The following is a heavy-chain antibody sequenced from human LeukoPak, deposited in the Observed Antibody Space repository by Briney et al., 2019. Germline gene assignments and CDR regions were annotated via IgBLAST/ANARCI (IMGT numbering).Heavy chain of an antibody. CDR1: GYRFTSYW. CDR2: IDPSDSYT. Sequence: LGESLEISCKGSGYRFTSYWISWVRQMPGKGLEWLGRIDPSDSYTNYSPSFQGHVTISADKSISTAYLQWSSLKASDTAMYYCARQYSGYDSWFDPWGQGTLVTVSS. CDR3: ARQYSGYDSWFDP. D-gene: IGHD5-12*01. V-gene: IGHV5-10-1*01. J-gene: IGHJ5*02.